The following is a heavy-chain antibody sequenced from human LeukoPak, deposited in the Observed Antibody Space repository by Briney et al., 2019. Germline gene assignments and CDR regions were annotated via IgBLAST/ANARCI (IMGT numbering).Heavy chain of an antibody. D-gene: IGHD3-3*01. CDR2: IKQDGSEK. CDR1: GFTFGDYA. CDR3: ARVPMEWLLDY. J-gene: IGHJ4*02. Sequence: GGSLRLSCTASGFTFGDYAMSWVRQAPGKGLEWVANIKQDGSEKYYVDSVKGRFTISRDNAKNSLYLQMNSLRAEDTAVYYCARVPMEWLLDYWGQGTLVTVSS. V-gene: IGHV3-7*01.